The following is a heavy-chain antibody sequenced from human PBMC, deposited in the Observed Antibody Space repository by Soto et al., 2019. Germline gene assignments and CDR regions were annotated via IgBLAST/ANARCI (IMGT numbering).Heavy chain of an antibody. J-gene: IGHJ5*02. V-gene: IGHV1-69*01. Sequence: QGQLVQSGAEVKKPGSSVKVSCKASGGTFSSYAISWVRQAPGQGLEWMGGIIPIFGTANYAEKFQGRVTITEEESTSTAYMELSSLRYEDTDVDYCARIHLYDSSGYYHNWFDPWGQGTLVTV. CDR1: GGTFSSYA. D-gene: IGHD3-22*01. CDR3: ARIHLYDSSGYYHNWFDP. CDR2: IIPIFGTA.